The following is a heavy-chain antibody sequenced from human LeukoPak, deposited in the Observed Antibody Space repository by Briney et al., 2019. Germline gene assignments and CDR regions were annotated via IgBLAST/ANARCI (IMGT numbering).Heavy chain of an antibody. Sequence: GGSLRLSCAACGFTFVNYGFHWVREAPVKALECVAFISYNGNQKYGDSVKGRFAISRDNSKNTLYLQVNGLRPEDTAVYYCARDPLDISRWTNAFDIWGQGTMVSVSS. CDR1: GFTFVNYG. D-gene: IGHD2-2*03. V-gene: IGHV3-30*09. CDR2: ISYNGNQ. J-gene: IGHJ3*02. CDR3: ARDPLDISRWTNAFDI.